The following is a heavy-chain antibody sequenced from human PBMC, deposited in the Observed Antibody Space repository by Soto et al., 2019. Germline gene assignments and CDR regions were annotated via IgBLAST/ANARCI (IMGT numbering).Heavy chain of an antibody. CDR1: GFTFSSYV. CDR2: ISIRGGDE. V-gene: IGHV3-30*03. CDR3: ARVTIVARQHLDY. Sequence: QVQLVESGGGVVQPGTSLRLSCAASGFTFSSYVMHWARQAPGKGLEWVTVISIRGGDEYYAESVRGRFTISRDDSKNTLYLQMDSLRVEDTAVYYCARVTIVARQHLDYWGQGTLVTVSS. D-gene: IGHD6-6*01. J-gene: IGHJ4*02.